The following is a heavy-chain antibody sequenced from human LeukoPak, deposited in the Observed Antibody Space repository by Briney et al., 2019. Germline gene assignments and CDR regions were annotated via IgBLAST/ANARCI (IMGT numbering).Heavy chain of an antibody. CDR2: INTDGSDT. V-gene: IGHV3-74*03. J-gene: IGHJ4*02. D-gene: IGHD5-24*01. CDR1: GFTFSTYW. Sequence: QPGGSLRLACAASGFTFSTYWMHWVRQAPGKGLVWVSRINTDGSDTSYADSVKGRFIISRDNARNTLYLQMNSLRADDTAVYYCARDSPWLPDPYWGQGTLVTVSS. CDR3: ARDSPWLPDPY.